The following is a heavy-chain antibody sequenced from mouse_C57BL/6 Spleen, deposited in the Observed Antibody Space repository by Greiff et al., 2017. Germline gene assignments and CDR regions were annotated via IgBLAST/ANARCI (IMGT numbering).Heavy chain of an antibody. J-gene: IGHJ2*01. D-gene: IGHD1-1*01. Sequence: VQLQQPGAELVKPGASVKLSCKASGYTFTSYWMHWVKQRPGQGLEWIGMIHPNSGSTNYNEKFKSKATLTVDKSSSTAYMQLSSLTSEDSAVYYCAIDGVVDDFDYWGQGTTLTVSS. CDR2: IHPNSGST. CDR1: GYTFTSYW. V-gene: IGHV1-64*01. CDR3: AIDGVVDDFDY.